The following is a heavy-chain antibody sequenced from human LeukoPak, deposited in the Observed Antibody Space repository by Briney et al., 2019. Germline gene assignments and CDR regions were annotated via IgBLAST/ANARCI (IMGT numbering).Heavy chain of an antibody. V-gene: IGHV1-2*02. Sequence: ASVKVSCKALGYTFTDHYFHWLRPAPGQGLEWMGCIDPNSGDTKYAQKFQGRVSMPRDTSTRTAYMELSRLRSDDTAVYFCARSGSTGYSLDYWGQGTLVTVSS. CDR2: IDPNSGDT. J-gene: IGHJ4*02. D-gene: IGHD3-22*01. CDR1: GYTFTDHY. CDR3: ARSGSTGYSLDY.